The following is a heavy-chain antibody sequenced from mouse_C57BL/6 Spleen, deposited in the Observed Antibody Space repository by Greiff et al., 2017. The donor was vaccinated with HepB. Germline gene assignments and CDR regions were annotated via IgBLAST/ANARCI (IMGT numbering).Heavy chain of an antibody. Sequence: VQLQQSGAELVRPGSSVKLSCKASGYTFTSYWMHWVKQRPIQGLEWIGNIDPSDSETHYNQKFKDKATLTVDKSSSTAYMQLSSLTSEDSAVYYGARSWDRAWFAYWGQGTLVTVSA. V-gene: IGHV1-52*01. D-gene: IGHD3-3*01. J-gene: IGHJ3*01. CDR3: ARSWDRAWFAY. CDR2: IDPSDSET. CDR1: GYTFTSYW.